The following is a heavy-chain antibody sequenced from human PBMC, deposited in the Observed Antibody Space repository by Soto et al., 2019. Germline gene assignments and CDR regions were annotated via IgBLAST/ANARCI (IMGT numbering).Heavy chain of an antibody. CDR1: GFTFSNAW. CDR2: IKSKTDGGTT. CDR3: TTDFLVVPAATYYYYYGMDV. Sequence: EVQLVESGGGWVKPGGSLRLSCAASGFTFSNAWMSWVRQAPGKGLEWVGRIKSKTDGGTTDYAAPVKGRFTISRDDSKNSLYLQMNSLKTEDTAVYYCTTDFLVVPAATYYYYYGMDVWGQGTTVTVSS. V-gene: IGHV3-15*01. J-gene: IGHJ6*02. D-gene: IGHD2-2*01.